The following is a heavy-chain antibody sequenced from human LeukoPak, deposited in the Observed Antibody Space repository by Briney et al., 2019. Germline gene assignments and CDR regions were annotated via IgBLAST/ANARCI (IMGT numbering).Heavy chain of an antibody. Sequence: SETLSLTCTVSGGSISSYYWSWIRQPPGKGLEWIGYFYYSGSTNYNPSLKSRVTISVDASKNQFSLKLTSVTAADTAVYYCARAVADTGWAFDIWGQGTMVTVSS. D-gene: IGHD6-19*01. CDR1: GGSISSYY. J-gene: IGHJ3*02. CDR3: ARAVADTGWAFDI. CDR2: FYYSGST. V-gene: IGHV4-59*01.